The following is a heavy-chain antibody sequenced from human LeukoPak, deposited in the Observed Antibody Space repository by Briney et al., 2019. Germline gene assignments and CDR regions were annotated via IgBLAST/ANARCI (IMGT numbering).Heavy chain of an antibody. CDR2: ISGSGGST. CDR3: AKPGGQWLVIEGFDY. J-gene: IGHJ4*02. CDR1: GFTFSSYA. V-gene: IGHV3-23*01. Sequence: SGGSLRLSCAASGFTFSSYAMSWVRQAPGKGLEWVSAISGSGGSTYYADSVKGRFTISRDNPKNTLYLQMNSLRAEDTAVYYCAKPGGQWLVIEGFDYWGQGTLVTVSS. D-gene: IGHD6-19*01.